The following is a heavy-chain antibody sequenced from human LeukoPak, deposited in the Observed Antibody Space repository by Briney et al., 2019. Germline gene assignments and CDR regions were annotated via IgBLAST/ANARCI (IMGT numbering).Heavy chain of an antibody. CDR3: ARGVVVRVVRGVMDWFDP. J-gene: IGHJ5*02. CDR1: GGSISSGSYY. Sequence: SETLSLTCTVSGGSISSGSYYWSWIRQPAGKGLEWIGRIYTSGSTNYNPSLKSRVTISVDTSKNQFSLKLSSVTAADTAVYHCARGVVVRVVRGVMDWFDPWGQGTLVTVSS. D-gene: IGHD3-10*01. CDR2: IYTSGST. V-gene: IGHV4-61*02.